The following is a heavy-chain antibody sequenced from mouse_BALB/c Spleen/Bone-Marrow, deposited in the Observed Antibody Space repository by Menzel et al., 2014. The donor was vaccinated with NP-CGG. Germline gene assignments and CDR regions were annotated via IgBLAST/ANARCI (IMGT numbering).Heavy chain of an antibody. D-gene: IGHD2-3*01. J-gene: IGHJ2*01. Sequence: QVQLQQPGAELVRPGTSVKVSCKASGYAFTDYLMEWLKQRPGQGLGWIGVINPGSGSTNYNEKFKDKATLTADKSSSTAYMQLSSLTSDDSAVYFCARYDGYFDYWGQGTILTVSS. CDR2: INPGSGST. CDR1: GYAFTDYL. CDR3: ARYDGYFDY. V-gene: IGHV1-54*01.